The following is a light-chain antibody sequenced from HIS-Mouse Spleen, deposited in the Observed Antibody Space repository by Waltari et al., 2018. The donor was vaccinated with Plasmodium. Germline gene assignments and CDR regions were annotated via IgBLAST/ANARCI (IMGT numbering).Light chain of an antibody. J-gene: IGLJ3*02. Sequence: SYELTQPPSVSVSPGQTARITCSGDALPNKYPYWYQQKSGKAPVLVIYEDSKRPSGLPERFSGSSSGTMATLTISGAQVEDEADYYCYSTDSSGNHRVFGGGTKLTVL. CDR2: EDS. V-gene: IGLV3-10*01. CDR1: ALPNKY. CDR3: YSTDSSGNHRV.